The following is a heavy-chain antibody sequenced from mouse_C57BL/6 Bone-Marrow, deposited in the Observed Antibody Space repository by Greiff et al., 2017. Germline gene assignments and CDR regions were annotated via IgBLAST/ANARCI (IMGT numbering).Heavy chain of an antibody. CDR3: TFYYYGSSPWFAY. CDR1: GYTFTSYW. J-gene: IGHJ3*01. V-gene: IGHV1-5*01. D-gene: IGHD1-1*01. CDR2: IYPGNSDT. Sequence: VQLQQSGTVLARPGASVKMSCKTSGYTFTSYWMHWVKQRPGQGLEWIGAIYPGNSDTSYNQKFKGKAKLTAVTSASTAYMELSSLTNEDSAVYYCTFYYYGSSPWFAYWGQGTLVTVSA.